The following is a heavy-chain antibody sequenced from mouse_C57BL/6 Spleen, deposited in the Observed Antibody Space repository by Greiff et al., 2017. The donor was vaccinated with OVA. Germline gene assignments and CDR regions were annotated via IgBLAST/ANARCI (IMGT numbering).Heavy chain of an antibody. V-gene: IGHV1-81*01. D-gene: IGHD1-1*01. Sequence: VTLQESGAELARPGASVKLSCKASGYTFTSYGISWVKQRTGQGLEWIGEIYPRSGNTYYNEKFKGKATLTADKSSSTAYMELRSLTSEDSAVYFCARWETTVAYFDVGGTGTTVTVSA. J-gene: IGHJ1*03. CDR3: ARWETTVAYFDV. CDR1: GYTFTSYG. CDR2: IYPRSGNT.